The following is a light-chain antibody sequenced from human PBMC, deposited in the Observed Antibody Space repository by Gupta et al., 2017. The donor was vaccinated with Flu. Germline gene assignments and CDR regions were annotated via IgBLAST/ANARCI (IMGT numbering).Light chain of an antibody. Sequence: EIVLTQSPGTLSLSPGEGATLSCRASQTVSSSYLAWYQQKPGQAPRLLIYGAANRATGIPDRFGGSGYVTDFTLTISRLEREDFAVYYGHQDVGSPVFGQGTKVEIK. J-gene: IGKJ1*01. CDR2: GAA. V-gene: IGKV3-20*01. CDR3: HQDVGSPV. CDR1: QTVSSSY.